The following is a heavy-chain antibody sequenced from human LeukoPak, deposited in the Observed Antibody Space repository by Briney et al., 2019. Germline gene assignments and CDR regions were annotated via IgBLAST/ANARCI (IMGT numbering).Heavy chain of an antibody. J-gene: IGHJ4*02. CDR2: IYSSGST. D-gene: IGHD6-13*01. Sequence: SETPSLTCTVSGGSISSYYWSWIRQPPGKGLEWIGYIYSSGSTNYNPSLKSRVTIFVDTSKNQFSLKLSSVTAADTAVYYCARRSSTWSFDYWGQGTLVTVSS. V-gene: IGHV4-59*08. CDR1: GGSISSYY. CDR3: ARRSSTWSFDY.